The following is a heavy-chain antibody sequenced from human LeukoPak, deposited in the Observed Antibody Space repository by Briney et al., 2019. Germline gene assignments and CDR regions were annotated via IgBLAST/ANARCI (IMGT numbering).Heavy chain of an antibody. Sequence: GGSLRLSWAASGFTFSSYWMPWVRQPPGKGRVWVSRINSDGSNTSYEDSVKGRFSISRFNAKETLYLQMNSLRVEDTAVYYCARGTDDIDIWGQGTLVTVSS. CDR3: ARGTDDIDI. CDR2: INSDGSNT. V-gene: IGHV3-74*01. D-gene: IGHD3-9*01. J-gene: IGHJ3*02. CDR1: GFTFSSYW.